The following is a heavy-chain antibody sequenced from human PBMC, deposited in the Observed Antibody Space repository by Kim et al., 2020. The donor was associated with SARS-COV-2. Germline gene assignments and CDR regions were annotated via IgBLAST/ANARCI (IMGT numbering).Heavy chain of an antibody. CDR2: IYPGDSDT. J-gene: IGHJ4*02. V-gene: IGHV5-51*01. D-gene: IGHD3-16*01. CDR3: ARLGMATNYGGGAFDY. CDR1: GYSFTSYW. Sequence: GESLKISCKGSGYSFTSYWIGWVRQMPGKGLEWMGIIYPGDSDTRYSPSFQGQVTISADKSISTAYLQWSSLKASDTAMYYCARLGMATNYGGGAFDYWGQGTLVTVSS.